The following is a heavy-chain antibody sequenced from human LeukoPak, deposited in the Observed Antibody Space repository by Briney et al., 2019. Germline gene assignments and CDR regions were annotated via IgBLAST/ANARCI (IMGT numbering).Heavy chain of an antibody. CDR3: ARVYGGNPNWYFDL. D-gene: IGHD4/OR15-4a*01. J-gene: IGHJ2*01. CDR2: IYTSGST. CDR1: GGSISSYY. V-gene: IGHV4-4*07. Sequence: ASETLSLTCTVPGGSISSYYWSWIRQPAGKGLEWVGRIYTSGSTNYNPSLKSRVTMSIDTSKKQFSLKLNSVTAADTAVYYCARVYGGNPNWYFDLWGRGTLVTVSS.